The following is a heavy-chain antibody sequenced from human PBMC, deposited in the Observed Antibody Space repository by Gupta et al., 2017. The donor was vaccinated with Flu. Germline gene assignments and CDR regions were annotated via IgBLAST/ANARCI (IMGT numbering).Heavy chain of an antibody. CDR1: FA. CDR3: ASAQRGGGNLGAFEV. V-gene: IGHV1-69*01. Sequence: FAISWVRQVPGGGLDWMGGIITASKKKTYAPQGEGRLTIFADESTSTGHMDVISLKSEDTAKYYGASAQRGGGNLGAFEVWGQGTTVTASS. CDR2: IITASKKK. J-gene: IGHJ3*01. D-gene: IGHD3-16*01.